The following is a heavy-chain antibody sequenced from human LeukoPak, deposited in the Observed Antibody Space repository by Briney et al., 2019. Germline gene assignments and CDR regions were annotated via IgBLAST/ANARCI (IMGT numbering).Heavy chain of an antibody. J-gene: IGHJ5*02. CDR2: ISGSGGST. Sequence: GGSLRLSCAASGFTFSDYYMNWIRQAPGKGLEWVSAISGSGGSTYYADSVKGRFTISRDNAKNTLYLQMNSLRAEDTAVYYCARAPGGSATPWGQGTLVTVSS. D-gene: IGHD3-16*01. V-gene: IGHV3-23*01. CDR3: ARAPGGSATP. CDR1: GFTFSDYY.